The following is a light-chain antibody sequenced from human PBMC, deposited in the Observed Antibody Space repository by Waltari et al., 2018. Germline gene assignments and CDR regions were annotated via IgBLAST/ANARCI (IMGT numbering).Light chain of an antibody. CDR1: QSVSRY. CDR3: QKYGTLPAT. J-gene: IGKJ1*01. Sequence: EIVLTQSPGTLSLSPGERATLSGRASQSVSRYLAWYQQKPGQAPRLLIYDTSIRATGVPDRFGGSGSGTDFSLTISRLEPEDFAVYYCQKYGTLPATFGQGTKVQMK. CDR2: DTS. V-gene: IGKV3-20*01.